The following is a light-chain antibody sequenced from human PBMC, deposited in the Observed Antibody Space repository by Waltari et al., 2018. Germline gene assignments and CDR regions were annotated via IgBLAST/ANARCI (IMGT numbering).Light chain of an antibody. CDR1: SSNVGGNF. J-gene: IGLJ3*02. V-gene: IGLV1-47*01. CDR3: ATWEDSLTGWV. Sequence: QSVLTQPPSASGAPGQRVIISCSGGSSNVGGNFVSWYQQLPGSAPNPLFYRNNQRPTGCPDRFPGSKPGTSAAMAIGGRRSDDEAEYYWATWEDSLTGWVFGGGTKWTVL. CDR2: RNN.